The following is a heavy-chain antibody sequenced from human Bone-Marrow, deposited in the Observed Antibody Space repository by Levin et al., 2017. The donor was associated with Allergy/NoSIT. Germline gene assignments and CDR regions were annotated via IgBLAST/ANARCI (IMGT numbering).Heavy chain of an antibody. J-gene: IGHJ6*02. Sequence: GESLKISCAASGFTFSSYGMHWVRQAPGKGLEWVAVISYDGSNKYYADSVKGRFTISRDNSKNTLYLQMNSLRAEDTAVYYCAKDVNIVVDPPYYYYGMDVWGQGTTVTVSS. CDR2: ISYDGSNK. D-gene: IGHD2-2*01. CDR1: GFTFSSYG. CDR3: AKDVNIVVDPPYYYYGMDV. V-gene: IGHV3-30*18.